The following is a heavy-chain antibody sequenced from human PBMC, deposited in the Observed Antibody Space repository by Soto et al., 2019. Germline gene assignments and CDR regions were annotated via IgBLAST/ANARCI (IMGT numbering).Heavy chain of an antibody. V-gene: IGHV3-7*01. D-gene: IGHD6-19*01. CDR1: GFTFSSYW. CDR2: IKQDGSEK. Sequence: PGGSLRLSCAASGFTFSSYWMSWVRQAPGKGLEWVANIKQDGSEKYYVDSVKGRFTISRDNAKNSLYLQMNSLRAEDTAVYYCARAYGSGWYGVTDYWGQGTLVTVSS. CDR3: ARAYGSGWYGVTDY. J-gene: IGHJ4*02.